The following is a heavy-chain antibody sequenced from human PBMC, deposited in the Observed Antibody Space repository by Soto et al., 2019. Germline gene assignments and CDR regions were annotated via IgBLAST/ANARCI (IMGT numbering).Heavy chain of an antibody. CDR2: IWYDGSNK. D-gene: IGHD2-21*02. V-gene: IGHV3-33*01. Sequence: GGSLRLSCAASGFTFSSYGMHWVRQAPGKGLEWVAVIWYDGSNKYYADSVKGRFTISRDNSKNTLYLQMNSLRAEDTAVYYCASSDPVVTAILPDYWGQGTLVTVSS. CDR3: ASSDPVVTAILPDY. CDR1: GFTFSSYG. J-gene: IGHJ4*02.